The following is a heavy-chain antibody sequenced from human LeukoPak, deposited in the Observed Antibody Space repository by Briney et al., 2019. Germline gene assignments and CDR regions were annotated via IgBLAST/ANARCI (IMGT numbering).Heavy chain of an antibody. CDR2: IYTSGST. D-gene: IGHD1-1*01. CDR1: GGSISSYY. Sequence: SETLSLTCTVSGGSISSYYWSWIRQPAGKGLEWIGRIYTSGSTNYNPSLKRRVTISVDTSKNQFSLKLSSVTAADTAVYYCAGDVMSTALDAFDVWGQGTMVTVSS. J-gene: IGHJ3*01. CDR3: AGDVMSTALDAFDV. V-gene: IGHV4-4*07.